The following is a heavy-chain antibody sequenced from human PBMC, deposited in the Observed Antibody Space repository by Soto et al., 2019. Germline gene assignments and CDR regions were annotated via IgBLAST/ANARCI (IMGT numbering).Heavy chain of an antibody. CDR3: ARDVYCSGGSCYNWFDP. V-gene: IGHV1-3*01. D-gene: IGHD2-15*01. CDR1: GYTFTSYA. CDR2: INAGNGNT. Sequence: QVQLVQSGAEVKKPGASVKVSCKASGYTFTSYAMHWVRQAPGQRLEWMGWINAGNGNTKYSQKFQGRVTITRDTSASTAYMELSSRRSEDTAVYYCARDVYCSGGSCYNWFDPWGQGTLVTVSS. J-gene: IGHJ5*02.